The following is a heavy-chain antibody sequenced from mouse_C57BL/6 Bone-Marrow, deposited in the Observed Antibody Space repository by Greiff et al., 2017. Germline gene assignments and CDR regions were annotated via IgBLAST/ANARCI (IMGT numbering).Heavy chain of an antibody. CDR1: GYTFTSYW. J-gene: IGHJ3*01. CDR3: ARRSNYVGAY. D-gene: IGHD2-5*01. V-gene: IGHV1-50*01. Sequence: QVQLQQPGAELVKPGASVKLSCKASGYTFTSYWLQWVKQRPGQGLEWIGEIDPSDSYTNYNQKFKGKATLTGDTSSSTAYMQLSSLTAEDSAVYYCARRSNYVGAYWGQGTLVTVSA. CDR2: IDPSDSYT.